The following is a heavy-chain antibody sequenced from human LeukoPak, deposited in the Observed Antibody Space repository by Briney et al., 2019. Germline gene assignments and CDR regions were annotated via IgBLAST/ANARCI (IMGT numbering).Heavy chain of an antibody. Sequence: GGSLRLSCAASGFTFSSYAMSWVRQAPGKGLEWVSAISGSGGSTYYADSVKGRFTISRDNSKNTLYLQMNSLRAEDTAVYYCAKDNRPYYDSSGYWVFQHWGQGTLVSVSS. CDR1: GFTFSSYA. D-gene: IGHD3-22*01. CDR2: ISGSGGST. V-gene: IGHV3-23*01. CDR3: AKDNRPYYDSSGYWVFQH. J-gene: IGHJ1*01.